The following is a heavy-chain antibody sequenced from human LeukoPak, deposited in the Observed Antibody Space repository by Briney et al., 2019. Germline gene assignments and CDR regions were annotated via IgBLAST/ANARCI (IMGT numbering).Heavy chain of an antibody. V-gene: IGHV3-48*01. CDR3: ARHRSGGSQDDAFDI. J-gene: IGHJ3*02. D-gene: IGHD2-15*01. CDR1: GFAFSNHN. Sequence: PGGSLRLSCVASGFAFSNHNMDWVRQAPGKGLEWVSYISGSGDAIFYADSVRGRFTISRDNSKNTLYLQMNSLRAEDTAVYYCARHRSGGSQDDAFDIWGQGTLVTVSS. CDR2: ISGSGDAI.